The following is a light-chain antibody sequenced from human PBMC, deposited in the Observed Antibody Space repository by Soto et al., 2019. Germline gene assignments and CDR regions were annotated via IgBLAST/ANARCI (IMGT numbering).Light chain of an antibody. Sequence: QSVLTQPPSVSAAPGQTVTISCSGSSSTIGNDYVSWYQKFPGTAPKLLVYDNNKRPSGIPDRFSASRSGTAATLGITGLQCGDRADDYCGAWDRSLSAYVFGTATKVTVL. V-gene: IGLV1-51*01. CDR2: DNN. CDR1: SSTIGNDY. J-gene: IGLJ1*01. CDR3: GAWDRSLSAYV.